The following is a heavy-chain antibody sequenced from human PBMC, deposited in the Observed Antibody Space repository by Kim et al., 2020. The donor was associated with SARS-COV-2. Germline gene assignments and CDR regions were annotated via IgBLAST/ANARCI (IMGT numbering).Heavy chain of an antibody. CDR3: ARGAAVAGTNDLVRRYSAATWFDP. CDR1: GYTFTSYG. J-gene: IGHJ5*02. CDR2: ISAYNGNT. Sequence: ASVKVSCKASGYTFTSYGISWVRQAPGQGLEWMGWISAYNGNTNYAQKLQGRVTMTTDTSTSTAYMELRSLRSDDTAVYYCARGAAVAGTNDLVRRYSAATWFDPWGQGTLVTVSS. V-gene: IGHV1-18*04. D-gene: IGHD6-19*01.